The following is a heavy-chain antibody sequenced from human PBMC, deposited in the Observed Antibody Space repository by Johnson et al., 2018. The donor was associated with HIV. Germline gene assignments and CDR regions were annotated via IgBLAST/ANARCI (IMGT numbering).Heavy chain of an antibody. CDR2: INWNGGST. CDR3: ARDGESQQLPLGDAFDI. Sequence: VQLVESGGGVVRPGGSLRLSCAASGFTFDDYAMSWVRQAPGKGLEWVSDINWNGGSTGYADSVKGRFTISRDNAKNSLYLQMNSLRVEDTAVYYCARDGESQQLPLGDAFDIWGQGTMVTVSS. V-gene: IGHV3-20*04. J-gene: IGHJ3*02. CDR1: GFTFDDYA. D-gene: IGHD6-13*01.